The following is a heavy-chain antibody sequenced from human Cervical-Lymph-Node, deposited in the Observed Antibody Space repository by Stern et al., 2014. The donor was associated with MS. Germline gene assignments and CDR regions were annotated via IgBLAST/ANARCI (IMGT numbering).Heavy chain of an antibody. V-gene: IGHV1-3*01. CDR3: ARDPTSGWPRYFDY. D-gene: IGHD6-19*01. Sequence: QVQLVQSGAEVKKPGASVKVSCKASGYTFTNYAMHWVRQAPGQRLEWIGWINAGNANTKYSQKFQGRVTITRDTSASTFYIELSSLRSEDTAVFYCARDPTSGWPRYFDYWGQGTLVTVSS. CDR1: GYTFTNYA. CDR2: INAGNANT. J-gene: IGHJ4*02.